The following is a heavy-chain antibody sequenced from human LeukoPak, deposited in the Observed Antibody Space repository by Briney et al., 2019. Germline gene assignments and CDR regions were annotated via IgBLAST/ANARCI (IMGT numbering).Heavy chain of an antibody. D-gene: IGHD6-13*01. V-gene: IGHV4-31*03. CDR3: ARSDYSSSWYGSGWFDP. J-gene: IGHJ5*02. Sequence: SQTLSLICTVSGGSISSGGYYWSWIRQHPGKGLEWIGYIYYSGSTYYNPSLKSRVTISVDTSKNQFSLKLSSVTAADTAVYYCARSDYSSSWYGSGWFDPWGQGTLVTVSS. CDR1: GGSISSGGYY. CDR2: IYYSGST.